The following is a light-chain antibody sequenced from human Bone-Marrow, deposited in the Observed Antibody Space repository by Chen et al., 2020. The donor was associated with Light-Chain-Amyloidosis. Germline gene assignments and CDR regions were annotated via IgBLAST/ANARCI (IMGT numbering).Light chain of an antibody. CDR3: RSARSSGTYEVI. J-gene: IGLJ2*01. V-gene: IGLV3-25*03. CDR2: RDT. Sequence: SYELTQPPSVSVSPGQTARITCSGDDLPTKYAYWYQQKPGQAPVLVIHRDTERPSGISERFTGSSSATTATLTISRVQAEDEGDYNCRSARSSGTYEVIFGGGTKLTVL. CDR1: DLPTKY.